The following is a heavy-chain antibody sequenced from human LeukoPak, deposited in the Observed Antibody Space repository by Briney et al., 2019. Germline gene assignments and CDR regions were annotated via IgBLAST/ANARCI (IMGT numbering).Heavy chain of an antibody. V-gene: IGHV4-4*02. D-gene: IGHD3-10*01. CDR1: GGSISSSNW. J-gene: IGHJ6*03. Sequence: SGTLSLTCAVSGGSISSSNWWSWVRQPPGKGLEWIGKIYHSGSTNYNPSLKSRVTLSVDKSKNQFSLKLSSVTAADTAVYYCARAVGSGSFQTYYYYMDVWGKGTTVTISS. CDR2: IYHSGST. CDR3: ARAVGSGSFQTYYYYMDV.